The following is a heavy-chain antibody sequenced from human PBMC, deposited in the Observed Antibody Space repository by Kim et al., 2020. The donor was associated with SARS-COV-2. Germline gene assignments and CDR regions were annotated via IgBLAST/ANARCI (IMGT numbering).Heavy chain of an antibody. J-gene: IGHJ5*02. CDR1: GGSISSYY. CDR2: IYTSGST. Sequence: SETLSLTCTVSGGSISSYYWSWIRQPAGKGLEWIGRIYTSGSTNYNPSLKSRVTMSVDTSKNQFSLKLSSVTAADTAVYYCASQPRYSSSWYNWFDPWGQGTLVTVSS. CDR3: ASQPRYSSSWYNWFDP. D-gene: IGHD6-13*01. V-gene: IGHV4-4*07.